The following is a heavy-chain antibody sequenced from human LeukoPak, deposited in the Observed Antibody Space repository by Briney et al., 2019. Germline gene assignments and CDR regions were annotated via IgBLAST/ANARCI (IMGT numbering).Heavy chain of an antibody. CDR2: ISYDGTTK. D-gene: IGHD5-12*01. Sequence: PGGSLRLSCAASGFTFDNFALHWVRQAPGKGLEWVALISYDGTTKFYADSVRGRFTVSRDNSENTLYLKMNSLRLEDTAVYYCARGPLSGYEDYWGQGILVAVSS. V-gene: IGHV3-30-3*01. CDR1: GFTFDNFA. CDR3: ARGPLSGYEDY. J-gene: IGHJ4*02.